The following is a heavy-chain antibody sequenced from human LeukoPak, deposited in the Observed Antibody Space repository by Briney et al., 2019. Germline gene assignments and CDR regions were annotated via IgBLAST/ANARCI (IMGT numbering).Heavy chain of an antibody. Sequence: GGSLRLSCAASGFTFSSYSMNWVRQAPGKGLEWVSSIGGSISYIYYADSVKGRFTISRDNAKNSLYLQMNSLRAEDTAVYYCARVLTKTIAAAYHDAFDIWGQGTMVTVSS. CDR3: ARVLTKTIAAAYHDAFDI. D-gene: IGHD6-13*01. V-gene: IGHV3-21*01. J-gene: IGHJ3*02. CDR1: GFTFSSYS. CDR2: IGGSISYI.